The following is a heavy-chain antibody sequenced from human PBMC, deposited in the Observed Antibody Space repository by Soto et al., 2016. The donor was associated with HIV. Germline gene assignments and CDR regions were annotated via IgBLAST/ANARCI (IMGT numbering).Heavy chain of an antibody. CDR1: KFTVSSNY. CDR2: IYSGGRT. Sequence: EVRLVESGGGLVQPGGSLRLSCAAAKFTVSSNYMTWVRQAPGKGLEWVSLIYSGGRTYYADSVRGRFTISRDSSKNTLYLQMNSLRAEDTAVYYCATDAGYSSGWGFDYWGQGTLVSVSS. V-gene: IGHV3-66*01. D-gene: IGHD6-19*01. J-gene: IGHJ4*02. CDR3: ATDAGYSSGWGFDY.